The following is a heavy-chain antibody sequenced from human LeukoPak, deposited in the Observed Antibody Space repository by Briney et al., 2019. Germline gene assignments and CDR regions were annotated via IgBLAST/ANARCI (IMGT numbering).Heavy chain of an antibody. D-gene: IGHD3-22*01. Sequence: SVKVSCKASGGTFSSYAISWVRQAPGQGLEWMGGIIPIFGTANYAQKFQGRVTITADESTSTAYMELSSLRSEDTAVYYCASWFGSSGYPYYYYGMDVWGQGTTVTVSS. V-gene: IGHV1-69*13. J-gene: IGHJ6*02. CDR2: IIPIFGTA. CDR3: ASWFGSSGYPYYYYGMDV. CDR1: GGTFSSYA.